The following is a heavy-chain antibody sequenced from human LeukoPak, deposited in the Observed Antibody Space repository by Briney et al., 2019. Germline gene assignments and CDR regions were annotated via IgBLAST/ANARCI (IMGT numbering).Heavy chain of an antibody. CDR3: ARDAWIQLWLPHTY. CDR2: IKQDGSEK. CDR1: GFTFSSYW. Sequence: GGSLRLSCAASGFTFSSYWMSWVRQAPGKGLEWVANIKQDGSEKYYVDSVKGRFTIPRDNAKNSLYLQMNSLRAEDTAVYYCARDAWIQLWLPHTYWGQGTLVTVSS. J-gene: IGHJ4*02. V-gene: IGHV3-7*01. D-gene: IGHD5-18*01.